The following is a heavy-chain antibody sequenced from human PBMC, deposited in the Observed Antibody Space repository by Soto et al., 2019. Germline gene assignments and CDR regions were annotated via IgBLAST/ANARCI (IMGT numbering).Heavy chain of an antibody. D-gene: IGHD3-22*01. J-gene: IGHJ6*02. CDR3: ARDRDYYDSSGYYYYGMDV. CDR1: GFTFSSYG. V-gene: IGHV3-33*01. Sequence: GGSLRFSCAASGFTFSSYGMHWVRQAPGKGLEWVAVIWYDGSNKYYADSVKGRFTISRDNSKNTLYLQMNSLRAEDTAVYYCARDRDYYDSSGYYYYGMDVWGQGTTVTVSS. CDR2: IWYDGSNK.